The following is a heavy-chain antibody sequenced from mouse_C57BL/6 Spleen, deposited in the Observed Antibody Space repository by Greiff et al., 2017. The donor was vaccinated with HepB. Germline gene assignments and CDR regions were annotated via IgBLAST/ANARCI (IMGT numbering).Heavy chain of an antibody. D-gene: IGHD1-1*01. CDR2: IDPSDSYT. V-gene: IGHV1-50*01. CDR3: ARTTVVADY. CDR1: GYTFTSYW. J-gene: IGHJ2*01. Sequence: QVQLQHPGAELVKPGASVKLSCKASGYTFTSYWMQWVKQRPGQGLEWIGEIDPSDSYTNYNQKFKGKATLTVDTSSSTAYMQLSSLTSEDSAVYYCARTTVVADYWGQGTTLTVSS.